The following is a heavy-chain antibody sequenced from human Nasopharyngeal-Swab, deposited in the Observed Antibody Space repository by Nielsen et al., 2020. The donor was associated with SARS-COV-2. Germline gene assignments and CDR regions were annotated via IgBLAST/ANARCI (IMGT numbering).Heavy chain of an antibody. J-gene: IGHJ4*02. D-gene: IGHD6-13*01. CDR3: AKALYSSSPTSY. CDR2: IYSGGST. Sequence: GESLKISCAASGFTVSSNYMSWVRQAPGKGLEWVSVIYSGGSTYYADSVKGRFTISRDNSKNTLYLQMNSLRAEDTAVYYCAKALYSSSPTSYWGQGTLVTASS. V-gene: IGHV3-66*01. CDR1: GFTVSSNY.